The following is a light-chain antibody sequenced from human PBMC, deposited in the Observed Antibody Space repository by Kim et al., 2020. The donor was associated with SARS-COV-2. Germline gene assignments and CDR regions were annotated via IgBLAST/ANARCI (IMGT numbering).Light chain of an antibody. J-gene: IGLJ3*02. CDR2: EGS. Sequence: PGQAITISCTGTNSDVGSYNLGSWYQQHPGKAPKLIIYEGSPRPSGVSNRFSGSKSGNTASLTVSGLQAEDEADYYCCSYAGSSTVFGGGTQLTVL. CDR3: CSYAGSSTV. CDR1: NSDVGSYNL. V-gene: IGLV2-23*01.